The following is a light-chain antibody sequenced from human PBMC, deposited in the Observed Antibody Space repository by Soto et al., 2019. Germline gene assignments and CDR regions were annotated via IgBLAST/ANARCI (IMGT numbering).Light chain of an antibody. J-gene: IGKJ4*01. CDR3: QKYDSSPLT. CDR1: QSVKSNC. Sequence: EIVLTQSPATLSLSPGERATLSCRASQSVKSNCLAWYQHMPGQAPRILIYGAYRRATGIPDRFSGSGSGTDFTLTISRLEPEDFVVYYCQKYDSSPLTFRGVTKVDIK. CDR2: GAY. V-gene: IGKV3-20*01.